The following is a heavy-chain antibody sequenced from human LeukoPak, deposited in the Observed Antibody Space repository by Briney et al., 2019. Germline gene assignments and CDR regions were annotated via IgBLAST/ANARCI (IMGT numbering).Heavy chain of an antibody. D-gene: IGHD6-19*01. Sequence: SVTVSCKASGGTFSSYAISWVRQAPGQGLEWMGRIIPILGIANYAQKFQGRVTITADKSTSTAYMELSSLRSEDTAVYYCASGYSSGWYVSIDYWGQGTLVTVSS. CDR3: ASGYSSGWYVSIDY. V-gene: IGHV1-69*04. J-gene: IGHJ4*02. CDR2: IIPILGIA. CDR1: GGTFSSYA.